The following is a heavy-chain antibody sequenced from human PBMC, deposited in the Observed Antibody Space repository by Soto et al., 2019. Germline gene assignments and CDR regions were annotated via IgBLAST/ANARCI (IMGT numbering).Heavy chain of an antibody. J-gene: IGHJ6*02. CDR1: GFTFSSYW. V-gene: IGHV3-74*01. CDR2: INSDGSST. CDR3: ARDLALLPNEIYYYYYGMDV. Sequence: GGSLRLSCAASGFTFSSYWMHWVRQAPGKGLVWVSRINSDGSSTSYADSVKGRFTISRDNDKNTLYLQMNSLRAEDTAVYYCARDLALLPNEIYYYYYGMDVWGQGTTVTVSS. D-gene: IGHD2-8*01.